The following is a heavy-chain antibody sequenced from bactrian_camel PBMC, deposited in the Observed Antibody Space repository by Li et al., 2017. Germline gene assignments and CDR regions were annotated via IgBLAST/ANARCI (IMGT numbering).Heavy chain of an antibody. J-gene: IGHJ6*01. Sequence: QVQLVESGGGLVQPGGSLRLSCAASGFTFSSYWMYWVRQAPGKGLEWVSTINSGGGSTYYVDSVKGRFTISRDNAKNTVYLQMNSLKSEDTGVYYCVYKAYSGSWSAGYWGQETQVTVS. CDR3: VYKAYSGSWSAGY. D-gene: IGHD6*01. V-gene: IGHV3S25*01. CDR1: GFTFSSYW. CDR2: INSGGGST.